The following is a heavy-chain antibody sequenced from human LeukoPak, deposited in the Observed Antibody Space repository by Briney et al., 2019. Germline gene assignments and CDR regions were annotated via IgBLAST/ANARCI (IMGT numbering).Heavy chain of an antibody. Sequence: GGSLRLSCAASGFPFSNAWMSWVRQAPGKGLEWVDRIKSKTDGGTTDYAAPVKGRFTISRDDSKNTLYLQMNSLKTEDTAVYYCTTDPHGDYVVSWGQGTLVTVSS. CDR3: TTDPHGDYVVS. CDR2: IKSKTDGGTT. CDR1: GFPFSNAW. V-gene: IGHV3-15*01. J-gene: IGHJ4*02. D-gene: IGHD4-17*01.